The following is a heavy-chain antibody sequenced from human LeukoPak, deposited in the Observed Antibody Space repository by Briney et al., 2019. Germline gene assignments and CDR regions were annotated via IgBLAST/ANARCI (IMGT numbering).Heavy chain of an antibody. J-gene: IGHJ4*02. CDR2: INPSGGST. Sequence: ASVKVSCKASGYTFTSYYMHWVRQAPGQGLEWMGIINPSGGSTSYAQKFQGRVTMTRDTSTSTVYMELSRLRSEDTAVYYCARDLVGATPGGYWGQGTLVTVSS. CDR3: ARDLVGATPGGY. D-gene: IGHD1-26*01. CDR1: GYTFTSYY. V-gene: IGHV1-46*01.